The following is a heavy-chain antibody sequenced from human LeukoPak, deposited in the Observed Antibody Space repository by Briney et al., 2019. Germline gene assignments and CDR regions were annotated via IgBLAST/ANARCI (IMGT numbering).Heavy chain of an antibody. CDR1: AYTFTVYY. D-gene: IGHD1-26*01. CDR3: ARDREWELLCYFDY. J-gene: IGHJ4*02. V-gene: IGHV1-2*02. CDR2: INPNSGGT. Sequence: ASVKVSFKASAYTFTVYYMHWVRQAPGQGLEWMGWINPNSGGTNYAQKFQGRVTMTRDTSISTAYMELSRLRSDDTAVYYCARDREWELLCYFDYWGQGTLVTVSS.